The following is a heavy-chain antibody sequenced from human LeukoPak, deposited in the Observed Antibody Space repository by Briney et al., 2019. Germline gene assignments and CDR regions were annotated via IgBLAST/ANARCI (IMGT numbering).Heavy chain of an antibody. D-gene: IGHD1-26*01. J-gene: IGHJ4*02. V-gene: IGHV3-21*01. CDR1: GFTFSSYN. CDR3: ARYDSGSYRY. Sequence: GGSLRLSCAASGFTFSSYNMNWVRQAPGKGLEWVSSISSSSSYIYYADSVKGRFTTSRNNAKNSLYLQMNSLRAEDTAVYYCARYDSGSYRYWGQGTLVTVSS. CDR2: ISSSSSYI.